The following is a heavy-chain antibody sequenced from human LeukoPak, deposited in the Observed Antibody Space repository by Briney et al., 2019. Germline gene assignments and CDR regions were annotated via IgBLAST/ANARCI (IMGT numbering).Heavy chain of an antibody. Sequence: SETLSLTCAVSGYSISSGYYWGWIRQPPGKGLEWIGSIYHSGSTYYNPSLKSRVTISVDTSKNQFSLKLSSVTAADTAVYYCARYYDFWSGYLDHWGQGTLVTVSS. CDR1: GYSISSGYY. CDR2: IYHSGST. V-gene: IGHV4-38-2*01. D-gene: IGHD3-3*01. CDR3: ARYYDFWSGYLDH. J-gene: IGHJ4*02.